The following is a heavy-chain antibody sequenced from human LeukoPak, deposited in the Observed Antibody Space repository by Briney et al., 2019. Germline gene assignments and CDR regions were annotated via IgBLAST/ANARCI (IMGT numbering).Heavy chain of an antibody. J-gene: IGHJ6*03. CDR1: GYTVTELS. V-gene: IGHV1-24*01. Sequence: ASVKVSCKVSGYTVTELSMHWVRQSPGKGLEWMGGFHPEDGETIYAQKFQGRVTMTEDTSTDTAYMELSSLRSEDTAVYYCARGHIAVADNPYYYYYYMDVWGKGTTVTISS. CDR3: ARGHIAVADNPYYYYYYMDV. D-gene: IGHD6-19*01. CDR2: FHPEDGET.